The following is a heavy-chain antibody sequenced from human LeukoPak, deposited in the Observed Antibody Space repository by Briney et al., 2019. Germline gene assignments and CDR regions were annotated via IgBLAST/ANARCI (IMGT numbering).Heavy chain of an antibody. Sequence: GGSLRLSCAASGFTVSNNYMSWVRRAPGKGLEWVSVIYSGGSTYYADSVKGRFTISRDNSKNTLYLQMNSLRADDTAVYYCAKGYCSSSSCYYFDYWGQGTLVTVSS. D-gene: IGHD2-2*01. CDR1: GFTVSNNY. J-gene: IGHJ4*02. CDR2: IYSGGST. V-gene: IGHV3-53*01. CDR3: AKGYCSSSSCYYFDY.